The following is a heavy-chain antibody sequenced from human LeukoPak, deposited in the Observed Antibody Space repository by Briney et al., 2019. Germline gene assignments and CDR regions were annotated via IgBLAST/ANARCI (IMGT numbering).Heavy chain of an antibody. V-gene: IGHV5-10-1*01. J-gene: IGHJ6*04. CDR3: ARLTVTYGMDV. CDR2: IDPSDSYT. D-gene: IGHD4-17*01. Sequence: GASLQISCQGSGSSFTSYWISWVRQLPGKGLEWMGRIDPSDSYTNYSPSFQGHVTISADKSISTAYLQWSSLKASDTAMYYCARLTVTYGMDVWGKGTTVTVSS. CDR1: GSSFTSYW.